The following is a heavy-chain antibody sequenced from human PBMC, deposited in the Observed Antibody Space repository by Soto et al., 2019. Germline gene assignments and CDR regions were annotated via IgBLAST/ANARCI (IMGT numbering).Heavy chain of an antibody. V-gene: IGHV4-39*01. Sequence: SETLSLTCTVSGGSLSSSSYYLGWIRQPPGKGLEWIGSISYSGSTYYNPSLKSRVTISVDTSKNQFSLKLSSVTAADTAVYYCARSSRGEATLPTGYGMHVRGQATTVTVSS. D-gene: IGHD3-10*01. CDR2: ISYSGST. CDR3: ARSSRGEATLPTGYGMHV. J-gene: IGHJ6*01. CDR1: GGSLSSSSYY.